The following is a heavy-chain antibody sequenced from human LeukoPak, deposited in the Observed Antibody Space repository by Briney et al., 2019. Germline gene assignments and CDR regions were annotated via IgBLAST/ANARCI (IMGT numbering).Heavy chain of an antibody. CDR1: GFTFSSYE. D-gene: IGHD2-21*01. V-gene: IGHV3-48*03. J-gene: IGHJ4*02. CDR2: ISSSGSTI. CDR3: ARDGEHIVVGRRGGIERAIDY. Sequence: PGGSLRLSCAASGFTFSSYEMNWVRQAPGKGLEWVSYISSSGSTIYYADSVKGRFTISRDNAKNSLYLQMNSLRAEDTAVYYCARDGEHIVVGRRGGIERAIDYWGQGTLVTVSS.